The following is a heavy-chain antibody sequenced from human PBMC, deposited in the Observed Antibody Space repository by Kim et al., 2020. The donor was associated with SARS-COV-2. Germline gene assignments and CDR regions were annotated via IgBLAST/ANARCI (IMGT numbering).Heavy chain of an antibody. CDR1: GGSISSSSYY. D-gene: IGHD6-19*01. CDR3: ASSKYSSGWLNWFDP. J-gene: IGHJ5*02. CDR2: IYYSGST. V-gene: IGHV4-39*01. Sequence: SETLSLTCTVSGGSISSSSYYWGWIRQPPGKGLEWIGSIYYSGSTYYNPSLKSRVTISVDTSKNQFSLKLSSVTAADTAVYYCASSKYSSGWLNWFDPWGQGTLVTVSS.